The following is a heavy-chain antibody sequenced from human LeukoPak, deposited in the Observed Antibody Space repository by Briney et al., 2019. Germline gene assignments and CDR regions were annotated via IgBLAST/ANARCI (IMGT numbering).Heavy chain of an antibody. Sequence: GASVKVSCKASGYTFTSYDINWVRQATGQGLEWMGWMNPNSGNTGYAQKFQGRVTMTTDTSTSTAYMELRSLRSDDTAVYYCARDLGYSSSWPNWFDPWGQGTLVTVSS. D-gene: IGHD6-13*01. J-gene: IGHJ5*02. CDR3: ARDLGYSSSWPNWFDP. CDR2: MNPNSGNT. V-gene: IGHV1-8*01. CDR1: GYTFTSYD.